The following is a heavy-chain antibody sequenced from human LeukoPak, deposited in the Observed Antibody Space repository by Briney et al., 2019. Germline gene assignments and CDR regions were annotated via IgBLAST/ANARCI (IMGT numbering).Heavy chain of an antibody. CDR1: GFTFSTYA. CDR3: ATTLNTGFFQS. Sequence: GGSLRLSCAASGFTFSTYAMHWVRQAPGKGLEWVSAVSGNGGDTYYADSVTGRFTISRDNSKNTLYVLLNSLRAEDTAVYYCATTLNTGFFQSWGRGTLVTVSS. J-gene: IGHJ5*02. V-gene: IGHV3-23*01. CDR2: VSGNGGDT. D-gene: IGHD5-18*01.